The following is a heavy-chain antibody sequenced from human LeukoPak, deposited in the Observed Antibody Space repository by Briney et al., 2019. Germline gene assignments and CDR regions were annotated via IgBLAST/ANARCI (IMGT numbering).Heavy chain of an antibody. CDR2: TYYRSEWYN. D-gene: IGHD6-13*01. Sequence: SQTLSLTCAISGDSVSTNSATWNWIWQSPSRGLEWLGRTYYRSEWYNDYAVSLKGRITINPDTSKNQFSLQLNSVTPEDTAVYYCARLVGTSWLDYWGQGTLVTVSS. J-gene: IGHJ4*02. CDR1: GDSVSTNSAT. V-gene: IGHV6-1*01. CDR3: ARLVGTSWLDY.